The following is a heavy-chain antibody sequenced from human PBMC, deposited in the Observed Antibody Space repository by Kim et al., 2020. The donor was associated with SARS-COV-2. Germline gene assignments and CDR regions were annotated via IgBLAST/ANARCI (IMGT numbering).Heavy chain of an antibody. Sequence: SGRAYYNPSLKSRVTISVDTSKDQFSLKPSSVTAADTAVYYCARDGVSLAWGQGTLVTVSS. V-gene: IGHV4-31*02. CDR2: SGRA. D-gene: IGHD6-13*01. CDR3: ARDGVSLA. J-gene: IGHJ5*02.